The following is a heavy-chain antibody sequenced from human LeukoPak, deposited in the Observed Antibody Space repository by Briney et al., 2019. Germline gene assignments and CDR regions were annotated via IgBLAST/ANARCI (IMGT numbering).Heavy chain of an antibody. CDR1: GGTFSNYA. Sequence: GASVKVSCKACGGTFSNYAISWVRQAPGQGLEWMGGIIPIFGTANYAQKFQGRVTITADESTSTAYMELSSLRSEDTAVYYCARKIAAAPDAFDIWGQGTMVTVSS. V-gene: IGHV1-69*13. D-gene: IGHD6-13*01. J-gene: IGHJ3*02. CDR3: ARKIAAAPDAFDI. CDR2: IIPIFGTA.